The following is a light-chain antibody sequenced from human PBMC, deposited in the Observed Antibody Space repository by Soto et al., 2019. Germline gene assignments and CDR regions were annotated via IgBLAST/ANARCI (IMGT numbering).Light chain of an antibody. CDR1: NIGSKS. V-gene: IGLV3-21*02. CDR3: QVWDSSSDHRV. J-gene: IGLJ3*02. Sequence: SYELTQPPSVAVAPGQTARITCGGYNIGSKSVHWYQQKPGQAPVLVIYDNSDRPSGIPERFSGSNSGNTATLTISRVGAGDEADYYCQVWDSSSDHRVFGGGTKLTVL. CDR2: DNS.